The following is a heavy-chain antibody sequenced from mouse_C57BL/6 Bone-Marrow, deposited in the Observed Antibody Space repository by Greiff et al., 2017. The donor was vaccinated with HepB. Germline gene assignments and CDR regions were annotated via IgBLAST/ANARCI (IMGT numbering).Heavy chain of an antibody. CDR2: IYPRSGNT. CDR1: GYTFTSYG. D-gene: IGHD2-4*01. V-gene: IGHV1-81*01. CDR3: AGYDYDPWFAY. J-gene: IGHJ3*01. Sequence: QKESGAELARPGASVKLSCTASGYTFTSYGISWVKQRTGQGLEWIGEIYPRSGNTYYNEKFKGKATLTADKSSSTAYMELRSLTSEDSAVYFCAGYDYDPWFAYWGQGTLVTVSA.